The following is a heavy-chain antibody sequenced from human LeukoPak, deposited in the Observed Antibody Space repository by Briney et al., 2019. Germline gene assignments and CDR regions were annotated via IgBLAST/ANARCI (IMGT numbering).Heavy chain of an antibody. CDR2: IYSGGST. Sequence: GGSPRLSCAASGFTVSSNYMSWVRQAPGKGLEWVSVIYSGGSTYYADSVKGRFTISRVNSKNTLYLQMNSLRAEDTAVYYCARAKGDPVVPAAMLDYWGQGTLVTVSS. CDR1: GFTVSSNY. D-gene: IGHD2-2*01. J-gene: IGHJ4*02. CDR3: ARAKGDPVVPAAMLDY. V-gene: IGHV3-53*01.